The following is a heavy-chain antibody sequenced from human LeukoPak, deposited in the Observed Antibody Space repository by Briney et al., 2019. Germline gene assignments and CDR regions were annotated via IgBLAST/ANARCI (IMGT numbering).Heavy chain of an antibody. D-gene: IGHD3-22*01. CDR2: IYYSGST. V-gene: IGHV4-39*01. J-gene: IGHJ4*02. CDR3: AKRYYYDNSGYFDS. Sequence: PSETLSLTCTVSGGSINSSSYSWGWIRQPPGKGLEWIGTIYYSGSTYCNPSLKSRVTISVDTPQNLFSLKLSSVTAADTAVYYCAKRYYYDNSGYFDSWGQGTLVTVSS. CDR1: GGSINSSSYS.